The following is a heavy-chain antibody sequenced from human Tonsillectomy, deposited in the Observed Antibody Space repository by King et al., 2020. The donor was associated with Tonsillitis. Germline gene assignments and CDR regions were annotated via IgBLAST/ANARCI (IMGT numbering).Heavy chain of an antibody. J-gene: IGHJ6*03. CDR2: FYYGGNT. CDR1: GGSVSSRY. Sequence: QLKESGPGLVKPSETLSLTCTVSGGSVSSRYWSWIRQPPGKEMEWIGYFYYGGNTKYNPSLKSRVTISVDTSKNQFSLELTSVTAADTAMYYCARVAAGSGLKGYYYYMDVWGKGTTVTISS. D-gene: IGHD6-19*01. CDR3: ARVAAGSGLKGYYYYMDV. V-gene: IGHV4-59*02.